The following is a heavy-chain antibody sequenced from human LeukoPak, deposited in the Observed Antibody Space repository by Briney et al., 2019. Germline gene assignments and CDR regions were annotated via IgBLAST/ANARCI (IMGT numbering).Heavy chain of an antibody. CDR3: ARDGAGSWFGEAT. CDR1: GFTFSSFG. V-gene: IGHV3-30*03. CDR2: ISYDGSNK. J-gene: IGHJ5*02. D-gene: IGHD6-13*01. Sequence: GGSLRLSCAVSGFTFSSFGMQWVRQAPGKGLEWVALISYDGSNKHYADSVKGRFTISRDNSKNTLYLQMNGLRPEDTAVYYCARDGAGSWFGEATWGQGTLVTVSS.